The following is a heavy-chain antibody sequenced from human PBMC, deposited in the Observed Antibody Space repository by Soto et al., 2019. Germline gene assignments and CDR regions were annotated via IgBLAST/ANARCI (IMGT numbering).Heavy chain of an antibody. V-gene: IGHV1-69*13. J-gene: IGHJ3*02. CDR2: IIPIFGTA. Sequence: ASVKVSCKASGGTFSSYAISWVRQAPGQGLEWMGGIIPIFGTANYAQKFQGRVTITADESTSTAYMELSSLRSEDTAVYYCARAHLEGGDDAFDIWGQGTMVTVSS. D-gene: IGHD3-16*01. CDR3: ARAHLEGGDDAFDI. CDR1: GGTFSSYA.